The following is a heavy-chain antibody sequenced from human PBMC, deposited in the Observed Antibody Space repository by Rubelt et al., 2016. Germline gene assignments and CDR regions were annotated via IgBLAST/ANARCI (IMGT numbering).Heavy chain of an antibody. J-gene: IGHJ4*02. CDR1: GYTFTNFA. Sequence: QVQLVQSVSELRKPGASVKVSCKGSGYTFTNFAVHWVRQAPGQRPEWMGWINAGNGQPRSSQKFQGRVTITSDTSASTAVMELSRLISDDTAVYYCASECDWDLLGRYFDYWGQGTLVTVSS. CDR3: ASECDWDLLGRYFDY. D-gene: IGHD1-26*01. V-gene: IGHV1-3*01. CDR2: INAGNGQP.